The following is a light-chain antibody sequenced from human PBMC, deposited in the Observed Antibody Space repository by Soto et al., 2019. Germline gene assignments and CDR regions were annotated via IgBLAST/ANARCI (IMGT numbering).Light chain of an antibody. Sequence: EIVLTQSPGTLSLSPGQRATLSCRASQSLSSSYLAWYQQKPGQAPRLLIYGASSRATGIPDRFSGSGSGTDFTLTISRLEPEDSAVYYCQQYGSSSSWAFGQGTKVEIK. V-gene: IGKV3-20*01. CDR1: QSLSSSY. J-gene: IGKJ1*01. CDR3: QQYGSSSSWA. CDR2: GAS.